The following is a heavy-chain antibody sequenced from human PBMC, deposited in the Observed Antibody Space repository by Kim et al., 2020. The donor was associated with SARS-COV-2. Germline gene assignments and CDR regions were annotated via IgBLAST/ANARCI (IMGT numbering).Heavy chain of an antibody. J-gene: IGHJ4*02. Sequence: TNYHPSHKSRVTISVDTSKNQFSLKLSSVTAADTAVYYCARAPTGSYYNYWGQGTLVTVSS. CDR2: T. D-gene: IGHD1-26*01. V-gene: IGHV4-34*01. CDR3: ARAPTGSYYNY.